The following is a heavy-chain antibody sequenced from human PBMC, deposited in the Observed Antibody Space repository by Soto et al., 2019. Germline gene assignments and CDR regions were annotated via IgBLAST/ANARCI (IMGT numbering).Heavy chain of an antibody. J-gene: IGHJ5*02. V-gene: IGHV1-18*01. CDR3: ARVTRGYSGSIHDYLFDP. CDR2: ISAYNGNT. Sequence: QVQLVQSGAEVKKPGASVKVSCKASGYTFTSYGISWVRQAPGQGLEWMGWISAYNGNTNYAQKLQGRVTMTTDTSTSTAYRERRSLRSDDTAVYYCARVTRGYSGSIHDYLFDPWGKGTLVTVSS. D-gene: IGHD5-12*01. CDR1: GYTFTSYG.